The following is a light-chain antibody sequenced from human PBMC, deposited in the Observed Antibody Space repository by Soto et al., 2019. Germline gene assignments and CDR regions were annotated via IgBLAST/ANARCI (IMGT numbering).Light chain of an antibody. CDR3: AAWDDSLSGVI. CDR2: RND. V-gene: IGLV1-47*01. CDR1: SSNIGSNY. Sequence: QSVLTQPPSASGTPGQRVTISCSGSSSNIGSNYVYWYQQLSGTAPKLLIYRNDQRPSGVPDRFSASKSGTSASLAISGLRSEDEANYYCAAWDDSLSGVIFGGGTKLTVL. J-gene: IGLJ2*01.